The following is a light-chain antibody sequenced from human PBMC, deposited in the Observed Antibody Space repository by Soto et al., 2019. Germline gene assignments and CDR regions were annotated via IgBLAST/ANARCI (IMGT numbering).Light chain of an antibody. J-gene: IGLJ1*01. CDR2: EVS. CDR1: STDVGAYNY. Sequence: QSALTQPASVSGSPGQTITISCTGSSTDVGAYNYGSWYQQYPGQAPNLLIYEVSRRPSGFSHRFSGSKSVNTASLTISGLQAEDEAHYYCNSYTTMNTYVFGTGTKVTVL. V-gene: IGLV2-14*01. CDR3: NSYTTMNTYV.